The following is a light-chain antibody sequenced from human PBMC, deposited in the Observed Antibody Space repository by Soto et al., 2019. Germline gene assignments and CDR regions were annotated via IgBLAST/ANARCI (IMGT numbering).Light chain of an antibody. CDR3: GTWDTSLSAAV. CDR2: DNN. Sequence: QSVLTQPPSVSATPGQKVTISCSGISSNIGNNFVSWYQQLPGTAPKLLTYDNNRRPSGIPDRFSGSKSGTSATLGITGLQTGEEADYYCGTWDTSLSAAVFGTGTKVTVL. J-gene: IGLJ1*01. CDR1: SSNIGNNF. V-gene: IGLV1-51*01.